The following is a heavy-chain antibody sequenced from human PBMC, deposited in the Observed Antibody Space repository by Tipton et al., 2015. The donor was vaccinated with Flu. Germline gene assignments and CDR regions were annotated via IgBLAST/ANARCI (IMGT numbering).Heavy chain of an antibody. V-gene: IGHV3-7*03. D-gene: IGHD2-21*01. Sequence: SLRLSCAASGFTFSSYWMSWVRQAPGKGLEWVANIKQDGSEKYYVDSVKGRFTISRDNAKHSLYLQMTNLRAEDTALYYCARQIGGGDCFWGQGTLVTVSS. CDR3: ARQIGGGDCF. J-gene: IGHJ4*02. CDR1: GFTFSSYW. CDR2: IKQDGSEK.